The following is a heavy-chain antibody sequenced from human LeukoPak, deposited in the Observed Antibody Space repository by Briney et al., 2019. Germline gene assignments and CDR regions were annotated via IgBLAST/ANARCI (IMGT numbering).Heavy chain of an antibody. V-gene: IGHV3-30*02. CDR2: IRYDGSNK. D-gene: IGHD3-10*01. Sequence: GGSLRLSCAASGFTFSSYGMHWVRQAPGKGLEWVAFIRYDGSNKYYADSVKGRFTISRDNSKNTLYLQMNSLRAEDTAVYYCAKDSMVRGYYYYGMDVWGQGTTVTVSS. CDR3: AKDSMVRGYYYYGMDV. J-gene: IGHJ6*02. CDR1: GFTFSSYG.